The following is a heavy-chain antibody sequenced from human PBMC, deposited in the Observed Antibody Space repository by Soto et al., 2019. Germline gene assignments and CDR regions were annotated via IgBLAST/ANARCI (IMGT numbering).Heavy chain of an antibody. CDR1: GYTFTSYG. V-gene: IGHV1-18*01. CDR2: INPYNGNT. Sequence: QVQLVQSGAEVKKPGSSEKVSCKASGYTFTSYGISWVRQAPGQGLEWMGWINPYNGNTKCAQKLQGRVTMTTDTSTSTAYMELRSLRSDDTAVYYCARDAAVGLFDYWGQGTLVTVSS. J-gene: IGHJ4*02. CDR3: ARDAAVGLFDY. D-gene: IGHD1-26*01.